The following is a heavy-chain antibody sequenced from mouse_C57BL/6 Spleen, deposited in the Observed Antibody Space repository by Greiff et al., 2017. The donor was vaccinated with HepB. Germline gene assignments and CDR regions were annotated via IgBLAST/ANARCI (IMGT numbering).Heavy chain of an antibody. V-gene: IGHV1-82*01. J-gene: IGHJ3*01. Sequence: VQLMESGPELVKPGASVKISCKASGYAFSSSWMNWVKQRPGKGLEWIGRIYPGDGDTNYNGKFKGKATLTADKSSSTAYMQLSSLTSEDSAVYFCARWDLPTWFAYWGQGTLVTVSA. CDR3: ARWDLPTWFAY. CDR2: IYPGDGDT. CDR1: GYAFSSSW. D-gene: IGHD2-1*01.